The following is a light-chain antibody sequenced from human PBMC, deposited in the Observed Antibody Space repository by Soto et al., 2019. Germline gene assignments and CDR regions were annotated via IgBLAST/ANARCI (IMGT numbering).Light chain of an antibody. CDR2: GAC. V-gene: IGKV3-20*01. CDR3: QQYGSSYT. J-gene: IGKJ2*01. Sequence: IVLTQSPGTLSLSPGERATLSCRASQSVSSSFLAWYQQRPGQAPRLLIYGACIRATDIPDRFSGSGSGTDFTLTISRLEPEVFAVYYCQQYGSSYTFGQRTKLEIK. CDR1: QSVSSSF.